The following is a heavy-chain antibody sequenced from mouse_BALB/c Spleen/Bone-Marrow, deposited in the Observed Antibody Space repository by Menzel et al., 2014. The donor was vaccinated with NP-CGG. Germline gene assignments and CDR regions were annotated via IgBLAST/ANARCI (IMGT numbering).Heavy chain of an antibody. CDR1: GFTFSSYA. Sequence: EVHLVESGGGLVKPGGSLKLSCAASGFTFSSYAMSWVRQTPEKRLEWVATISSGGSYTYHPDSVKGRFTISRDNAKDTLYLQMSSLRSEDTAMYYCARRKVFDGYSWFAYWGQGTLVTVSA. V-gene: IGHV5-9-3*01. D-gene: IGHD2-3*01. CDR3: ARRKVFDGYSWFAY. CDR2: ISSGGSYT. J-gene: IGHJ3*01.